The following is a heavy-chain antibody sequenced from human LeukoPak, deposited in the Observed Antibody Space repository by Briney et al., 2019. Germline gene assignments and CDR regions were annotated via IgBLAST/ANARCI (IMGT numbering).Heavy chain of an antibody. J-gene: IGHJ4*02. V-gene: IGHV3-21*04. CDR2: ISSSSSYI. CDR3: AKDLNVLRYFDWFHLSYFDY. CDR1: GFTFSSYA. Sequence: PGGSLRLSCVASGFTFSSYAMNWVRQAPGKGLEWVSSISSSSSYIYYADSVKGRFTISRDNAKNSLYLQMNSLRAEDTAVYYCAKDLNVLRYFDWFHLSYFDYWGQGTLVTVSS. D-gene: IGHD3-9*01.